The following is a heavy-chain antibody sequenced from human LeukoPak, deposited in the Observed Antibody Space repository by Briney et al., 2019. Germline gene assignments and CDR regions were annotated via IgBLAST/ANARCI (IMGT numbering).Heavy chain of an antibody. CDR1: GYTFTGYY. CDR3: SWGRGYSGYDPFDY. V-gene: IGHV1-2*02. D-gene: IGHD5-12*01. Sequence: GASVKVSCKASGYTFTGYYMHWVRQAPGQGREWMGWINPNSGGTNYAQKFQGRVTMTRDTSISTAYMELSRLRSDDTAVYYCSWGRGYSGYDPFDYWGQGTLVTVSS. J-gene: IGHJ4*02. CDR2: INPNSGGT.